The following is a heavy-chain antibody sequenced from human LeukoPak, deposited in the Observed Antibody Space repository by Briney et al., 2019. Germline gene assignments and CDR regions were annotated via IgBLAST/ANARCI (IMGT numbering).Heavy chain of an antibody. CDR2: INPNSGGT. D-gene: IGHD6-6*01. CDR3: AVLEHIAARPGDY. Sequence: GASVKVSCKASGYTFTGYYMHWVRQAPGQGLEWMGWINPNSGGTNYAQKFQGRVTITRDTSISTAYMELSRLRSDDTAVYYCAVLEHIAARPGDYWGQGTLVTVSS. V-gene: IGHV1-2*02. CDR1: GYTFTGYY. J-gene: IGHJ4*02.